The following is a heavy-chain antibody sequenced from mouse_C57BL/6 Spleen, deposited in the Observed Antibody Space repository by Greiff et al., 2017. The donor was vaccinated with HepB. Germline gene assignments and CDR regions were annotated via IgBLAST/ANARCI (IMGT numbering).Heavy chain of an antibody. CDR3: ARKIYYGNYGAMDY. Sequence: EVKLVESGGGLVKPGGSLKLSCAASGFTFSDYGMHWVRQAPEKGLAWVAYISSGSSTIYYADTVKGRFTISRDNAKNTLFLQMTSLRSEDTAMYYCARKIYYGNYGAMDYWGQGTSVTVSS. V-gene: IGHV5-17*01. D-gene: IGHD2-1*01. CDR2: ISSGSSTI. J-gene: IGHJ4*01. CDR1: GFTFSDYG.